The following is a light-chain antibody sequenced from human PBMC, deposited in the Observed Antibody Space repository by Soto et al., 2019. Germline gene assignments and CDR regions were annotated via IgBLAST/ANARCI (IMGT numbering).Light chain of an antibody. J-gene: IGKJ1*01. CDR3: QQYGSSPRT. V-gene: IGKV3-20*01. CDR1: QSVSSSY. Sequence: EIVLTQSPGTLSLSPGERATLSCRASQSVSSSYLAWYQQKPGQDPRLLIYGASSRATGIPDRFSGSGSGTDFTLTISRLEPEDCAVYYCQQYGSSPRTFGQGTTVEIK. CDR2: GAS.